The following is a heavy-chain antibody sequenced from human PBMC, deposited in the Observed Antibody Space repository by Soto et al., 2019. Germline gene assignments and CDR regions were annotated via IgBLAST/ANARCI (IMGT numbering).Heavy chain of an antibody. CDR1: GASISSGGYY. Sequence: QVQLQESGPGLVKPSQTLSLTCTVSGASISSGGYYFSWIRQHPGKVLEWIGYIYYSGSTYYNPSLKSRVTISLDTSNNQFSLELSSVTAADRAMYFCARWFGAKRGYGMDVWGQGTTVTVSS. J-gene: IGHJ6*02. CDR3: ARWFGAKRGYGMDV. V-gene: IGHV4-31*03. CDR2: IYYSGST. D-gene: IGHD3-10*01.